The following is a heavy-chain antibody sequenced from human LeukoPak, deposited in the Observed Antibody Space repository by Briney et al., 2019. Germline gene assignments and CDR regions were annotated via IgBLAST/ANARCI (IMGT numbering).Heavy chain of an antibody. CDR2: ISAYNGNT. CDR3: ARDGIQLWDYYMDV. V-gene: IGHV1-18*01. Sequence: ASVKVSCKASGYTFTRYGITWVRQAPGQGLEWMGWISAYNGNTNYAQKVQGRVTMTTDTSTSTAYMELRSLRSDDTAVYYCARDGIQLWDYYMDVWGKGTTVTVSS. J-gene: IGHJ6*03. D-gene: IGHD5-18*01. CDR1: GYTFTRYG.